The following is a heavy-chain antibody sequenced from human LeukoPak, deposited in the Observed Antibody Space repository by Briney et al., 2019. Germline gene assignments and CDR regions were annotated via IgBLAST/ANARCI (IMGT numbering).Heavy chain of an antibody. V-gene: IGHV1-2*02. CDR2: INPNSGGT. Sequence: ASVTVSCKASGYTFTGYYMHWVRHAHGQGIEWMGWINPNSGGTNYAQKFQGRVTMTRDTSISTAYMELSRLRSDDTAVYYCARMVRGVLFIPRYYYYYMDVWGKGTTVTISS. J-gene: IGHJ6*03. D-gene: IGHD3-10*01. CDR3: ARMVRGVLFIPRYYYYYMDV. CDR1: GYTFTGYY.